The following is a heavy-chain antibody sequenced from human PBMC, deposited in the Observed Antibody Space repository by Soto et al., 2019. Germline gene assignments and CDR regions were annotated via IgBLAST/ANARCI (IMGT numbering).Heavy chain of an antibody. CDR2: VSYDGNRK. D-gene: IGHD2-21*02. CDR1: GFTFSSYY. Sequence: HVQLVQSGGGVVQPGRSLRLPCEASGFTFSSYYMNWVRQTAGKGLEWVAVVSYDGNRKYYADSVKGRFTISRDNAKNTLYLQMDNLRIEDTAVYYCARGLVVTAKGWFDLWGQGTLVTVSP. J-gene: IGHJ5*02. CDR3: ARGLVVTAKGWFDL. V-gene: IGHV3-30-3*01.